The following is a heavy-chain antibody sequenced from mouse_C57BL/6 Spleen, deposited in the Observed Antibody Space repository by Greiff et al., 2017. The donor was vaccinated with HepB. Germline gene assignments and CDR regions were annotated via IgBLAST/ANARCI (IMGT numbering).Heavy chain of an antibody. CDR3: ARLYGYPYYYSMDY. CDR2: ISSGSSTI. V-gene: IGHV5-17*01. CDR1: GFTFSDYG. J-gene: IGHJ4*01. Sequence: EVQGVESGGGLVKPGGSLKLSCAASGFTFSDYGMHWVRQAPEKGLEWVVYISSGSSTIYYADTVKGRFTISRDNAKNTLFLQMTSLRSEDTAMYYFARLYGYPYYYSMDYWGQGTSVTVSA. D-gene: IGHD2-2*01.